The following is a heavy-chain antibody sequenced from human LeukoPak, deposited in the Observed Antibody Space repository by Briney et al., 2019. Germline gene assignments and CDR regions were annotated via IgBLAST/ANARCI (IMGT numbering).Heavy chain of an antibody. CDR2: ISGSSSST. CDR1: GFSFNSYA. V-gene: IGHV3-23*01. J-gene: IGHJ4*02. D-gene: IGHD1-26*01. Sequence: GGSLRLSCAASGFSFNSYAMNWVRQAPGKGLEWVSAISGSSSSTYYADSVKGRFTISRDNSKNTLYLQMNSLRVEDTAVYYCARDKLVGATILDFWGQGTLVTVSS. CDR3: ARDKLVGATILDF.